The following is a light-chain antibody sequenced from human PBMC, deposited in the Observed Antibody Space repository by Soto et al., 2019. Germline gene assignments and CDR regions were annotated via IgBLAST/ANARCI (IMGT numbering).Light chain of an antibody. CDR3: LQSTQLPLT. CDR2: EVS. J-gene: IGKJ4*01. V-gene: IGKV2D-29*01. Sequence: DIAITQTPLSLSVTPGQPAPLSCKSGQSLLHRDGRTYLYWYLQKAGQPPQLLIYEVSTRFSGVPDRFSGSGSGTDFTLRISRVEAEDVGIYYCLQSTQLPLTFGGGTKVDIK. CDR1: QSLLHRDGRTY.